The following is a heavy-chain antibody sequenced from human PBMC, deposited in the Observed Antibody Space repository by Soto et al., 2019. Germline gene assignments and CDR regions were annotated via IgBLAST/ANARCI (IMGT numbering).Heavy chain of an antibody. CDR1: GFTFSTYA. CDR3: AKNWDTTFSSSSH. V-gene: IGHV3-23*01. CDR2: ISGSGGST. J-gene: IGHJ4*02. Sequence: GGSLRLSCAASGFTFSTYAMGWVRQAPGKGLEWVSAISGSGGSTYYADSVKGRFTISRDKSKNTLYLQMNSLRAEDTAVYYCAKNWDTTFSSSSHWGQGTLVTVSS. D-gene: IGHD6-6*01.